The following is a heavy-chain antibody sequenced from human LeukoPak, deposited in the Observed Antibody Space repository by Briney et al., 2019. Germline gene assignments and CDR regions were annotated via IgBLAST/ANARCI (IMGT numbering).Heavy chain of an antibody. J-gene: IGHJ4*02. Sequence: PSETLSLTCTVSGGSISSYYWSWIRQPAGKGLEWIGRIDSSGYTNYNPSLKSRATISVDTSKKQFSLIVSSVTAADTAVYYCARGAGNYYDSSGYPDQYYFDYWGQGTLVTVSS. D-gene: IGHD3-22*01. CDR2: IDSSGYT. CDR1: GGSISSYY. V-gene: IGHV4-4*07. CDR3: ARGAGNYYDSSGYPDQYYFDY.